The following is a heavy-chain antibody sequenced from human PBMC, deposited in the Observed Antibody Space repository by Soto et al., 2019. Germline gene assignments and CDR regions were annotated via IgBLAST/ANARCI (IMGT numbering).Heavy chain of an antibody. Sequence: PGGSLRLSCTTSGFTFADHGMSWVRQAPGKGLDWLGFIRSGRYGATTEYAASVKGRFTVSRDDSKNVAYLQLNNLDTEDTGVYYCTRAPLRCSGGSCYSADYWGQGTLVTVSS. CDR2: IRSGRYGATT. CDR1: GFTFADHG. J-gene: IGHJ4*02. CDR3: TRAPLRCSGGSCYSADY. D-gene: IGHD2-15*01. V-gene: IGHV3-49*04.